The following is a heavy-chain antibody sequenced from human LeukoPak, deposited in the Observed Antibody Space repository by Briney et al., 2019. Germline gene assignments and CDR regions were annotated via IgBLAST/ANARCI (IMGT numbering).Heavy chain of an antibody. CDR2: ISYDGSNK. D-gene: IGHD5-12*01. CDR1: GFTFSSYA. V-gene: IGHV3-30*04. CDR3: ARDLYSRSGYVRRILDY. J-gene: IGHJ4*02. Sequence: QSGGSLRLSCAASGFTFSSYAMHWVRQAPGKGLEWVAVISYDGSNKYYADSVKGRFTISRDNSKNTLYLQMNSLRAEDTAVYYCARDLYSRSGYVRRILDYWGQGTLVTVSS.